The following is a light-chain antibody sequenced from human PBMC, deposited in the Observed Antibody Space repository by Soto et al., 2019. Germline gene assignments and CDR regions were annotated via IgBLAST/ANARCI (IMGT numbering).Light chain of an antibody. CDR3: CSYAGRPTPYV. CDR2: EVS. J-gene: IGLJ1*01. V-gene: IGLV2-23*02. Sequence: QSALTQPASVSGSPGQSITISCTGTSSDVGSYNLVSWYQHHPGKAPKLMIYEVSERPSGVSNRFSGSKSGNTASLTISGLQAEDEADYYCCSYAGRPTPYVFGTGTKLTVL. CDR1: SSDVGSYNL.